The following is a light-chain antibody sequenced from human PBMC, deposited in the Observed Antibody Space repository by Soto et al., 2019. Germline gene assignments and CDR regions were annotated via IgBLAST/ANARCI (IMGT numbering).Light chain of an antibody. V-gene: IGLV6-57*04. CDR3: QSYDSSNLSVV. J-gene: IGLJ2*01. CDR2: EDN. Sequence: NFMLTQPHSVSESPGKTVTISCTHSSGSIASNYVQWYQQRPGSAPTTVIYEDNQRPSGVPDRFSGSIDSSSNSASLTISGLKTEDEADYYCQSYDSSNLSVVFGGGTKPPS. CDR1: SGSIASNY.